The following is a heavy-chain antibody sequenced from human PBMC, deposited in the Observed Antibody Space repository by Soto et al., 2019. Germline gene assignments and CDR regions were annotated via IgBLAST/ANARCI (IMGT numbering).Heavy chain of an antibody. CDR1: GYSIISGYY. Sequence: SETLSLTCAVSGYSIISGYYWGWIRQPPGMGLEWIGSTSHSANTYYKTSLTSRVILSVDTSKNQFYLKLSSVTAADTAVYYGAGKRSDSPREGFDIWGQGTVVTVSS. CDR2: TSHSANT. V-gene: IGHV4-38-2*01. D-gene: IGHD3-10*01. J-gene: IGHJ3*02. CDR3: AGKRSDSPREGFDI.